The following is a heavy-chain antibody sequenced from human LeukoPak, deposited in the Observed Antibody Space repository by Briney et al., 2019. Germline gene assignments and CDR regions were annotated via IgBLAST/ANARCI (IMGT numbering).Heavy chain of an antibody. Sequence: SETLSLTCTVSGGSISSYYWSWIRQPPGKGLEWIGYIYYSGSTNYNPSLKSRVTISVDTSKNQFSLKLSSVTAADTAVYYCARGLEDYYGMDVWGQGTTVTVSS. J-gene: IGHJ6*02. V-gene: IGHV4-59*01. CDR2: IYYSGST. CDR3: ARGLEDYYGMDV. CDR1: GGSISSYY.